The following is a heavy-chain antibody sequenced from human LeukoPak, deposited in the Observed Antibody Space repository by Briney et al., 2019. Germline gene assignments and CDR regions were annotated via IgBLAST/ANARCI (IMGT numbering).Heavy chain of an antibody. V-gene: IGHV6-1*01. J-gene: IGHJ4*02. D-gene: IGHD6-19*01. CDR1: GDSVSSNSAA. CDR3: ARRSAVAGDC. CDR2: TYYRSQWYY. Sequence: SQTLSLTCAFSGDSVSSNSAAWKWIRQSPSKGLEWLGRTYYRSQWYYEYAVSVKSRIIIIPDTSKNQFSLQLNSVTPEVTAAYYCARRSAVAGDCWRQRTLVTVSS.